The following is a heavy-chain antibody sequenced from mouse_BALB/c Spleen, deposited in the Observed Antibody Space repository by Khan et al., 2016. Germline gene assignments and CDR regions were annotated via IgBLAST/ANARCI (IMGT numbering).Heavy chain of an antibody. V-gene: IGHV10-1*02. CDR3: VRHYYGSNWYFDV. Sequence: VQLVESGGGLVQPKGSLKLSCAASGFTFNTYAMNWVRQAPGKGLEWVARIRSKSNNYATYYADSVKDRFTISRDDSQSMLYLQMNNLKTEDTAIYYCVRHYYGSNWYFDVWGAGTTVTVSS. D-gene: IGHD1-1*01. J-gene: IGHJ1*01. CDR2: IRSKSNNYAT. CDR1: GFTFNTYA.